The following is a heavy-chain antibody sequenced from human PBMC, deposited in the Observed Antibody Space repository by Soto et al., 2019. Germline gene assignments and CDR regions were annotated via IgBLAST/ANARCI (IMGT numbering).Heavy chain of an antibody. CDR3: AEPNPRTAARRNLGTYYSAMDV. Sequence: SVNVYCRSHGFTFTSSAVQWARQACGQRLAWIVWIVVGSGNTNYAQKFQERVTITRDMSTSTAYMELTSLRSEDTAVYYCAEPNPRTAARRNLGTYYSAMDVWGQGTTLTDSS. CDR2: IVVGSGNT. CDR1: GFTFTSSA. J-gene: IGHJ6*02. D-gene: IGHD6-6*01. V-gene: IGHV1-58*01.